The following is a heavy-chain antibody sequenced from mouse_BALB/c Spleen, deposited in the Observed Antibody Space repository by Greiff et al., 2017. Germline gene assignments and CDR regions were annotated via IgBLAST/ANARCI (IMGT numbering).Heavy chain of an antibody. D-gene: IGHD2-1*01. CDR3: ASIYYGNFYAMDY. Sequence: VQLQQSGAELVKPGASVKLSCTASGFNIKDTYMHWVKQRPEQGLEWIGRIDPANGNTKYDPKFQGKATITADTSSNTAYLQLSSLTSEDTAVYYCASIYYGNFYAMDYGGQGTSVTVSS. CDR1: GFNIKDTY. CDR2: IDPANGNT. V-gene: IGHV14-3*02. J-gene: IGHJ4*01.